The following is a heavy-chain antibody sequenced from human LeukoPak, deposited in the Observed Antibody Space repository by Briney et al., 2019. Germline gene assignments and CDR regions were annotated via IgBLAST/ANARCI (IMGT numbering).Heavy chain of an antibody. CDR1: GGSFSGYY. J-gene: IGHJ5*02. CDR3: ARERGGVGARNWFDP. D-gene: IGHD1-26*01. Sequence: SETLSLTCAVYGGSFSGYYWSWIRQPPGKGLEWIGEINHSGSTNYNPSLKSRVTISVDTSKNQFSLKLSSVTAADTAVYYCARERGGVGARNWFDPWGQGTLVTISS. CDR2: INHSGST. V-gene: IGHV4-34*01.